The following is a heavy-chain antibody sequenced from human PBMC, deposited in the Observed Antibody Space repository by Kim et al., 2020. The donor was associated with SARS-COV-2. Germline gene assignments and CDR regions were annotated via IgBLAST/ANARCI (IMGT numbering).Heavy chain of an antibody. Sequence: GGSLRLSCAASGFTFNTYGMHWVRQAPGKGLEWVAVISYDGSHKYYVDSVKGRFTISRDNSKNTLYLQMNSLRIEDTAVYYCARSFSGSYFGYDYWGQGSPVTVSS. V-gene: IGHV3-30*03. CDR3: ARSFSGSYFGYDY. J-gene: IGHJ4*02. CDR1: GFTFNTYG. D-gene: IGHD1-26*01. CDR2: ISYDGSHK.